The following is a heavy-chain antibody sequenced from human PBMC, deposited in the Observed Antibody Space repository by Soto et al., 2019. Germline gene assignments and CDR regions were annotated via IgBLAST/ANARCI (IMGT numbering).Heavy chain of an antibody. CDR1: GYSISSGYY. V-gene: IGHV4-38-2*02. Sequence: PSETLSLTCAVSGYSISSGYYWGRIRQPPGKGLEWIGSIYHSGSTYYNPSLKSRVTISVDTSKNQFSLKLSSVTAADTAVYYCARDLGVVGATTKWIWSYWFDPWGQGTLVTVSS. CDR3: ARDLGVVGATTKWIWSYWFDP. J-gene: IGHJ5*02. D-gene: IGHD1-26*01. CDR2: IYHSGST.